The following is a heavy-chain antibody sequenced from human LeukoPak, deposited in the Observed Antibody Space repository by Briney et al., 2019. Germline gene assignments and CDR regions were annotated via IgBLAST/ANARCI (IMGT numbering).Heavy chain of an antibody. J-gene: IGHJ4*02. Sequence: GGSLRLSCAASGFTFSDYYMSWIRQAPGKGLEWVSYISSSGSTIYYADSVEGRFTISRDNAKNSLYLQMNSLRAEDTAVYYCARDFMYSSGWFDYWGQGTLVTVSS. CDR2: ISSSGSTI. V-gene: IGHV3-11*04. CDR1: GFTFSDYY. D-gene: IGHD6-19*01. CDR3: ARDFMYSSGWFDY.